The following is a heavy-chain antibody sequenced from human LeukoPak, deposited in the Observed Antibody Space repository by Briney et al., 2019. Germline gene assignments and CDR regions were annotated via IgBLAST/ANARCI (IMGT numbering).Heavy chain of an antibody. CDR2: INHGGST. J-gene: IGHJ6*02. Sequence: SETLSLTCAISAGSFTGYFWNWVRQAPGKGLEWIGDINHGGSTNYNPSLRSRVTMSVDTSKNQFSLKLSSVTAADTAVYYCARVAIFGVVINAMDVWGQGITVTVSS. CDR1: AGSFTGYF. V-gene: IGHV4-34*01. CDR3: ARVAIFGVVINAMDV. D-gene: IGHD3-3*01.